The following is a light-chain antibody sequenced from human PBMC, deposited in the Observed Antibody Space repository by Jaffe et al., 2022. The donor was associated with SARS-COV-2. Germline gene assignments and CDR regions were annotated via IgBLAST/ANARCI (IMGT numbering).Light chain of an antibody. CDR1: QGIRNE. J-gene: IGKJ4*01. CDR2: GAS. CDR3: LQDYNFPLT. V-gene: IGKV1-6*01. Sequence: AIQMTQSPSSLSASVGDRVTITCRASQGIRNELGWYQQKPGEAPKVLIYGASSLQSGVPPRFSGSGSGTDFTLTISSLQPEDFATYYCLQDYNFPLTFGGGTKVEIK.